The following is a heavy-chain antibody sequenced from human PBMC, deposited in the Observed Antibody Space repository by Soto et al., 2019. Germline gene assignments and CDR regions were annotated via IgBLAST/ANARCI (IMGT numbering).Heavy chain of an antibody. CDR2: INPGVGST. CDR3: AKSNSATSAPGRRLDFDY. CDR1: GFSFSDFY. D-gene: IGHD2-15*01. V-gene: IGHV1-46*01. J-gene: IGHJ4*02. Sequence: QSGAEIKKPGASVRISCETSGFSFSDFYMHWVRQAPGQGLEWMGVINPGVGSTGYAQRFRDRVTMTSDTSTNTLYMELDSLTSEDTATYFCAKSNSATSAPGRRLDFDYCGQGTLVTVSS.